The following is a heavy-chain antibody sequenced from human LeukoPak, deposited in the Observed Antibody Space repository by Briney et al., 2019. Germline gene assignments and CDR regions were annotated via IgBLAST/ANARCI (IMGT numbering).Heavy chain of an antibody. Sequence: ASVKVSCKASGYTFTTYGISWVRQAPGQGLEWMGWISAYNGDTNYAQKLQGRVTVTTDTSTSTAYMELRSLRSDDTAVYYCARGRSDFWSGYSYYYYMDVWGKGTTVTVSS. V-gene: IGHV1-18*01. CDR1: GYTFTTYG. CDR3: ARGRSDFWSGYSYYYYMDV. D-gene: IGHD3-3*01. CDR2: ISAYNGDT. J-gene: IGHJ6*03.